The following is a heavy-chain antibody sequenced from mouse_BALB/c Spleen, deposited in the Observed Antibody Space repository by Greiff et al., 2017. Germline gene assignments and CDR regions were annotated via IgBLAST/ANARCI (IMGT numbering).Heavy chain of an antibody. Sequence: EVMLVESGGGLVKPGGCLKLSCAASGFTFSDYYMYWVRQTPEKRLEWVATISDGGSYTYYPDSVKGRFTISRDNAKNNLYLQMSSLKSEDTAMYYCARDEAWFAYWGQGTLVTVSA. CDR2: ISDGGSYT. CDR1: GFTFSDYY. J-gene: IGHJ3*01. CDR3: ARDEAWFAY. V-gene: IGHV5-4*02.